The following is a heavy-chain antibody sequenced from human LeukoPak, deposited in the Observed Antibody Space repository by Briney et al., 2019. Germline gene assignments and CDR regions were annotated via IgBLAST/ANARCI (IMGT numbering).Heavy chain of an antibody. CDR3: ARGLWDYGSGSYSANSIIYYYYYYMDV. Sequence: GASVKVSCKASGYTFTGYYMHWVRQAPGQGLEWMGWMNPNSGNTGYAQKFQGRVTMTRNTSISTAYMELSSLRSEDTAVYYCARGLWDYGSGSYSANSIIYYYYYYMDVWGKGTTVTISS. CDR2: MNPNSGNT. CDR1: GYTFTGYY. D-gene: IGHD3-10*01. V-gene: IGHV1-8*02. J-gene: IGHJ6*03.